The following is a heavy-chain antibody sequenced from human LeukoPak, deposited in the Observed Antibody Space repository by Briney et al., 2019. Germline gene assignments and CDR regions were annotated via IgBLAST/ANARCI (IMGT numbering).Heavy chain of an antibody. CDR3: ARDKSSWKAARYYYYMDV. J-gene: IGHJ6*03. Sequence: PSETLSLTCTVSGGSIGSYYWSWIRQPPGKGLEWIGYIYYSGSTNYNPSLKSRVTISVDTSKNQFSLKLSSVTAADTAVYYCARDKSSWKAARYYYYMDVWGKGTTVTVSS. CDR2: IYYSGST. D-gene: IGHD1-1*01. CDR1: GGSIGSYY. V-gene: IGHV4-59*01.